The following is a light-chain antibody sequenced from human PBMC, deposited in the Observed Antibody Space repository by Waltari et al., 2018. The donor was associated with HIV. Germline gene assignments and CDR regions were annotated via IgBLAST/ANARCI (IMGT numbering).Light chain of an antibody. CDR1: QSLLYSSNNKNY. J-gene: IGKJ2*01. CDR2: WAS. CDR3: QQYYGDSFT. Sequence: IVMTQSPDALAVALGERAPLTCKASQSLLYSSNNKNYLAWYQQRPGEPPKLLIYWASTREAGVPDRFTGSGSGTDFTLTISSLKSDDVAVYYCQQYYGDSFTFGQGTKLEIK. V-gene: IGKV4-1*01.